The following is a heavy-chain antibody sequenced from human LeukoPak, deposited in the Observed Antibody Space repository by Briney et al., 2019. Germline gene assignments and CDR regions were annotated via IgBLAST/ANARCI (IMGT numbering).Heavy chain of an antibody. CDR2: IYPGDSDT. D-gene: IGHD5-12*01. Sequence: GESLKISCKGSGYSFTSYWIGWVRQMPGEGLEWMGIIYPGDSDTRYSLSFQRQVTISADKSISTAYLQWSSLEASDTAMYYCARRREYSGYILDYWGQGTLVTVSS. CDR1: GYSFTSYW. J-gene: IGHJ4*02. CDR3: ARRREYSGYILDY. V-gene: IGHV5-51*01.